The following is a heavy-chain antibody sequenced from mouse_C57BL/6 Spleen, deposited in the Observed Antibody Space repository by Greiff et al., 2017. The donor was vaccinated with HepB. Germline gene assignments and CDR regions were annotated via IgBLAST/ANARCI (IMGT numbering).Heavy chain of an antibody. CDR2: IDPSDSYT. V-gene: IGHV1-50*01. D-gene: IGHD1-1*01. CDR1: GYTFTSYW. CDR3: ARGDNSGGSSYGFAY. J-gene: IGHJ3*01. Sequence: QVQLQQPGAELVKPGASVKLSCKASGYTFTSYWMQWVKQRPGQGLEWIGEIDPSDSYTNYNQKFKGKATLTVDTSSSPAYMQLSSLTSEDSAVYYFARGDNSGGSSYGFAYWGQGTLVTVSA.